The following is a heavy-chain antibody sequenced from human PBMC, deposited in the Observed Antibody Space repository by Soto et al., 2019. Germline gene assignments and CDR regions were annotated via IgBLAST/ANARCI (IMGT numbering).Heavy chain of an antibody. Sequence: GGSLRLSCAASGFTFSSYAMSWVRQAPGKGLEWVSAISGSGGSTYYADSVKGRFTISRDNSKNTPYLQMNSLRAEDTAVYYCAKSSIFGVVIMNWFDPWGQGTLVTVSS. D-gene: IGHD3-3*01. CDR1: GFTFSSYA. CDR3: AKSSIFGVVIMNWFDP. J-gene: IGHJ5*02. V-gene: IGHV3-23*01. CDR2: ISGSGGST.